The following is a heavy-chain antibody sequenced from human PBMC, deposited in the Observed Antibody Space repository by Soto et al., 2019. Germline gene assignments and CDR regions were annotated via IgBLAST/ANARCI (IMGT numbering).Heavy chain of an antibody. J-gene: IGHJ6*02. V-gene: IGHV3-9*01. CDR2: ISWNSGSI. CDR3: AKDAITMVRGVIRYYGMDV. D-gene: IGHD3-10*01. CDR1: GFTFDDYA. Sequence: EVQLVESGGGLVKPGRSLRLSCAASGFTFDDYAMHWIRQAPGKGREWVSGISWNSGSIGYADSVKGRFTISRDNAKTSLYLQMNSLRAEDTAVYYCAKDAITMVRGVIRYYGMDVWGQGTTVTVSS.